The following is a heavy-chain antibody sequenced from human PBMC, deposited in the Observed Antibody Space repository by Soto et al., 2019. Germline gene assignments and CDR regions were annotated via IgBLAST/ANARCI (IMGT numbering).Heavy chain of an antibody. D-gene: IGHD3-10*01. Sequence: QVQLVESGGGVVQPGRSLRLSCAASGFTFSSYGMHWVRQAPGKGLEWVAVISYDGSNKYYADSVKGRFTISRDNSKNTLYLQMNSLRAEDTAVYYCAKGAHYYGSGRFDYWGQGTLVTVSS. CDR2: ISYDGSNK. J-gene: IGHJ4*02. CDR3: AKGAHYYGSGRFDY. CDR1: GFTFSSYG. V-gene: IGHV3-30*18.